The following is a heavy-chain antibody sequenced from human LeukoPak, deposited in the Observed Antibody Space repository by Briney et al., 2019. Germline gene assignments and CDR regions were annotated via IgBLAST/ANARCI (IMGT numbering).Heavy chain of an antibody. V-gene: IGHV3-43*02. J-gene: IGHJ4*02. CDR1: GLTFDAYA. D-gene: IGHD2-15*01. Sequence: SGGSLRLSCAASGLTFDAYAMHWVRQAPGRGLEWVSLISGDGGSTYYADSVKGRFTISRDNSKNSVYPQVNSLRTEDTALYYCAKDIYCIGGSCYSHFDYWGQGTLVTVSS. CDR3: AKDIYCIGGSCYSHFDY. CDR2: ISGDGGST.